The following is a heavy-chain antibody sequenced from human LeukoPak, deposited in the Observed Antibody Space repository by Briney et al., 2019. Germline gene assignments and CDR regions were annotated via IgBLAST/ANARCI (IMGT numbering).Heavy chain of an antibody. D-gene: IGHD3-3*01. Sequence: SETLSLTCAVSGYSISSGYYWGWIRQPPGKGLEWIGSIYHSGSTYYNPSLKSRVTISVDTSKNQFSLKLSSVTAADTAVYYCARAPYYDFWSGYPTSHWYFDLWGRGTLVTVSS. CDR2: IYHSGST. CDR1: GYSISSGYY. J-gene: IGHJ2*01. V-gene: IGHV4-38-2*01. CDR3: ARAPYYDFWSGYPTSHWYFDL.